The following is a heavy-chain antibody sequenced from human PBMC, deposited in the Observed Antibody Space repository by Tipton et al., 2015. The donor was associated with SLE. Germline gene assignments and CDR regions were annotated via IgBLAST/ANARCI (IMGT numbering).Heavy chain of an antibody. CDR2: INPNSGGT. V-gene: IGHV1-2*02. CDR1: GYTFTSYA. D-gene: IGHD3-22*01. Sequence: QSGAEVKKSGASLKVSCKASGYTFTSYAISWVRQAPGQGLEWMGWINPNSGGTNYAQKFQGRVTMTRDTSFSTAYMERSRLRSDVTAVYFCASGYYDSSGYWVVWGQGTTVSVSS. J-gene: IGHJ6*02. CDR3: ASGYYDSSGYWVV.